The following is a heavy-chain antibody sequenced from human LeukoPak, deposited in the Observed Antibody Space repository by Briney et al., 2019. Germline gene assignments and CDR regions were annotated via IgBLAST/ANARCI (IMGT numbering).Heavy chain of an antibody. V-gene: IGHV3-30*02. CDR1: GFTFSSYG. CDR2: IRYDGSNK. CDR3: ARYIAAAGIPHDAFDI. Sequence: GGSLRLSCAASGFTFSSYGMHWVRQAPGKGLEWVAFIRYDGSNKYYADSVKGRFTISRDNAKNSLYLQMNSLRAEDTAVYYCARYIAAAGIPHDAFDIWGQGTMVTVSS. J-gene: IGHJ3*02. D-gene: IGHD6-13*01.